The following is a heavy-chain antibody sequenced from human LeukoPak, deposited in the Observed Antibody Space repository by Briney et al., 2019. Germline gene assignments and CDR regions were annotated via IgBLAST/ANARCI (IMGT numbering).Heavy chain of an antibody. J-gene: IGHJ4*02. CDR2: IYTGGTA. Sequence: GGSLRLSCAASGFTFSSYAMSWVRQAPGKGLEWVSLIYTGGTAYYAGSVKGRFTISRDNSKNTLYLQMNALRAEDTALYYCARARHPWISGTYWYYFDYWGQGTLVTVSS. CDR3: ARARHPWISGTYWYYFDY. D-gene: IGHD3-10*01. CDR1: GFTFSSYA. V-gene: IGHV3-53*01.